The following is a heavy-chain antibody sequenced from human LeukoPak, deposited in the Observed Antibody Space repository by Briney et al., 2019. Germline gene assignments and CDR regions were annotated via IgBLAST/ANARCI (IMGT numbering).Heavy chain of an antibody. CDR2: INPSGGST. CDR1: GYTFTSYY. D-gene: IGHD6-13*01. J-gene: IGHJ4*02. CDR3: ARQSSSWYMDY. Sequence: ASVKVSCKASGYTFTSYYMHWVRQAPGQGLEWMGIINPSGGSTSYAQKFQGRVTMTRDTSTSTVYMELSSLRPEDTAVYYCARQSSSWYMDYWGQGTLVTVSS. V-gene: IGHV1-46*01.